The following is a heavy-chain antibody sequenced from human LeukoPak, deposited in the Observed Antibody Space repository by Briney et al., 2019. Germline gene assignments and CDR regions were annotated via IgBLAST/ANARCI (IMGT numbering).Heavy chain of an antibody. CDR3: AKEGPNSSGRGDFDY. CDR2: ISSSGGST. V-gene: IGHV3-23*01. CDR1: GFTLSNYA. Sequence: GGSLRLSCAASGFTLSNYAMSWVRQAPGKGLQWVSGISSSGGSTYQVDSVKGRFTISRDNSKNTLYPQMNSLRAEDTAVYYCAKEGPNSSGRGDFDYWGQGTLVTVSS. J-gene: IGHJ4*02. D-gene: IGHD6-19*01.